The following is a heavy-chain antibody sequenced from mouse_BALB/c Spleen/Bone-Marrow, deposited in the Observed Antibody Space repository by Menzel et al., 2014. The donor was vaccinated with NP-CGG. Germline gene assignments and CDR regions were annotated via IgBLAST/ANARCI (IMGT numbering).Heavy chain of an antibody. V-gene: IGHV5-9-3*01. CDR2: ISSGGSYA. D-gene: IGHD2-12*01. J-gene: IGHJ4*01. CDR3: ARLRTTEAMDY. Sequence: EVHLVESGGGLVKPGGSLKLSCAASGFTFSSYAMSWVRQTPEKRLEWVATISSGGSYAYYPDSVKGRFTISRDNAKNTLDLQMSSLRSEDTAMYYCARLRTTEAMDYWGQGTSVTVSS. CDR1: GFTFSSYA.